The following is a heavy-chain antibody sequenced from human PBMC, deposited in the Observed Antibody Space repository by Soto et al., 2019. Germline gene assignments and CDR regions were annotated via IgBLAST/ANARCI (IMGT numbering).Heavy chain of an antibody. Sequence: GGSLRLSCAASGFTFSSYSMNWVRQAPGKGLEWVSSISSSSSYIYYADSVKGRFTISRDKAKKSLYLQMNSLRAEATAVYYCARDGGVTMVRGVITRYYYMDVWGKGTTVTVSS. CDR3: ARDGGVTMVRGVITRYYYMDV. D-gene: IGHD3-10*01. CDR1: GFTFSSYS. V-gene: IGHV3-21*01. J-gene: IGHJ6*03. CDR2: ISSSSSYI.